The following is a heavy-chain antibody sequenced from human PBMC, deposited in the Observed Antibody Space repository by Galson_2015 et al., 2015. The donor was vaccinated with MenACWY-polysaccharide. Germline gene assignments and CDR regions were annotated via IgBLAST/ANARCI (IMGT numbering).Heavy chain of an antibody. Sequence: SLRLSCAASGFTFSSYWMSWVRQAPGKGLEWVANIKQDGSEKYYVDSVKGRFTIPRDNAKNSLYLQMNSLRAEDTAVYYRARDEGELLHSFDYWGQGTLVTVSS. CDR2: IKQDGSEK. V-gene: IGHV3-7*01. CDR1: GFTFSSYW. D-gene: IGHD1-26*01. CDR3: ARDEGELLHSFDY. J-gene: IGHJ4*02.